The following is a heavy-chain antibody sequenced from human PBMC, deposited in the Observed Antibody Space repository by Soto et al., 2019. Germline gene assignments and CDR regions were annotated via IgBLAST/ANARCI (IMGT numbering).Heavy chain of an antibody. CDR1: GFNFDDYA. D-gene: IGHD6-13*01. Sequence: EVQLVESGGGLVQPGRSLRLSCAASGFNFDDYAMHWVRQVPGKGLEWVSGINWNSVSIDYADSVKGRFTISRDNAKSSLYLQMNSLRAEERALYDCSKELYSGINPRGGDFEHWGQGTLVTVSS. CDR3: SKELYSGINPRGGDFEH. CDR2: INWNSVSI. V-gene: IGHV3-9*01. J-gene: IGHJ1*01.